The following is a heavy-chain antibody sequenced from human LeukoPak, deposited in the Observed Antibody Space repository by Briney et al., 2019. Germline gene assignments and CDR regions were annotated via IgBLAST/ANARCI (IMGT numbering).Heavy chain of an antibody. J-gene: IGHJ6*02. CDR3: ARDEVLRYFDYYYYGTDV. CDR2: INPSGGST. V-gene: IGHV1-46*01. CDR1: GYTFTSYY. D-gene: IGHD3-9*01. Sequence: ASVKVSCKASGYTFTSYYMHWVRQAPGQGLEWMGIINPSGGSTSYAQKFQGRVTMTRDTSTSTVYMELSSLRSEDTAVYYCARDEVLRYFDYYYYGTDVWGQGTTVTVSS.